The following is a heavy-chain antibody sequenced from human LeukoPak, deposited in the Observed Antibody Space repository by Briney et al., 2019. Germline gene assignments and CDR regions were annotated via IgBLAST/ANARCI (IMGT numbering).Heavy chain of an antibody. CDR3: AKDINVGTRGGFFDY. CDR2: ISDSGGNT. J-gene: IGHJ4*02. D-gene: IGHD3-16*01. Sequence: GGSLRLSCAASGFTFSNFHMTWVRQSPGKGLEWVSAISDSGGNTWYADSVKGRFTISRDNAKNSLYLQMNSLRAEDTALYYCAKDINVGTRGGFFDYWGQGTLVTVSS. V-gene: IGHV3-23*01. CDR1: GFTFSNFH.